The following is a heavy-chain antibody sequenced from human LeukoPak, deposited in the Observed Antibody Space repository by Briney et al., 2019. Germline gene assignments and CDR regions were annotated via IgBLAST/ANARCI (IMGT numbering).Heavy chain of an antibody. J-gene: IGHJ4*02. Sequence: GGSLRLSCAASGFTFSDYYMTWIRQTPGKGLEWVSYIGPSGSYRNYADSVKGRFTISRDNAKNSMYLQMNSLRVEDTAVYYCARDQEYSGSYYRYFDYWGQGTLVTVSS. CDR3: ARDQEYSGSYYRYFDY. CDR1: GFTFSDYY. D-gene: IGHD1-26*01. CDR2: IGPSGSYR. V-gene: IGHV3-11*05.